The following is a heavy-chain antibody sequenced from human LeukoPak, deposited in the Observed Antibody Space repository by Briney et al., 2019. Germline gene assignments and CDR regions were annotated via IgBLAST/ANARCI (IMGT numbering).Heavy chain of an antibody. CDR2: IYYSGST. Sequence: PSETLSLTCTVSGGSISSYYWSWIRQPPGKGLEWIGYIYYSGSTYYNPSLKSRVTISVDTSKNQFSLKLSSVTAADTAVYYCARARGDIVDLDAFDIWGQGTMVTVSS. V-gene: IGHV4-59*08. CDR3: ARARGDIVDLDAFDI. J-gene: IGHJ3*02. D-gene: IGHD2-15*01. CDR1: GGSISSYY.